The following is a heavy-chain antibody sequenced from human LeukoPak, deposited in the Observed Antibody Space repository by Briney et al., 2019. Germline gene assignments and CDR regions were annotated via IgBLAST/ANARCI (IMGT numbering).Heavy chain of an antibody. D-gene: IGHD6-13*01. CDR2: IGTGGSPT. CDR1: GFTFRNYE. J-gene: IGHJ4*02. CDR3: ARGQQVRDC. V-gene: IGHV3-48*03. Sequence: GGSLRLSCAASGFTFRNYEMNWVRQAPGKGLEWVSYIGTGGSPTYYADSVKGRFTISRDNAKNSLYLQMNSLRDEDTAVYYCARGQQVRDCWGQGTLVTVSS.